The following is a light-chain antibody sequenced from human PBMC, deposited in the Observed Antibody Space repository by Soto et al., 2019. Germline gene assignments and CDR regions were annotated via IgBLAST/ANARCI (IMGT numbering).Light chain of an antibody. CDR2: GAS. Sequence: EIVLTQSPGTLSLSPGERATLSCRASQSVSSNYLAWYQQKPGQAPRLLIYGASSRATGIPDRFSGSGSGTDLTLTISRLEPEDFAVYYCQQYGSSSYTFGQGTKLEIK. J-gene: IGKJ2*01. V-gene: IGKV3-20*01. CDR1: QSVSSNY. CDR3: QQYGSSSYT.